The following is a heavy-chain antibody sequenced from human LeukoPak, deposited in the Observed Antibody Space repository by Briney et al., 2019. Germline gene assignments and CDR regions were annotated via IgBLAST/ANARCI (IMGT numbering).Heavy chain of an antibody. D-gene: IGHD3-9*01. J-gene: IGHJ4*02. CDR2: IYYSGST. CDR3: ARGGYFDWLSYGAFDY. CDR1: GGSISSYY. Sequence: PSETLSLTCTVSGGSISSYYWSWTRQPPGKGLEWIGYIYYSGSTNYNPSLKSRVTISVDTSKNQFSLKLSSVTAADTAVYYCARGGYFDWLSYGAFDYWGQGTLVTVSS. V-gene: IGHV4-59*01.